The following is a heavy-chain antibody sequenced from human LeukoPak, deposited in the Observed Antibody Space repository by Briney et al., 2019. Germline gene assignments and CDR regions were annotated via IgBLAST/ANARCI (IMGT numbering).Heavy chain of an antibody. Sequence: ASVKVSCKASGYTFTGYYLHWVRQAPGQGLEWMGCINPNSGGTNYAQKFQGRVTMTRDTSISTAYMELSRLRSDDTAVYYCARVGASTGFCAFDIWGQGTMVTVSS. V-gene: IGHV1-2*02. J-gene: IGHJ3*02. CDR1: GYTFTGYY. D-gene: IGHD1-26*01. CDR3: ARVGASTGFCAFDI. CDR2: INPNSGGT.